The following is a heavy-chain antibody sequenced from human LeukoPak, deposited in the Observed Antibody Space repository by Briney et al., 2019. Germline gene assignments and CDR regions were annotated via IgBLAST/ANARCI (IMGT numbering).Heavy chain of an antibody. CDR2: INQSGTT. CDR3: ARDSGTTGEVKFDP. V-gene: IGHV4-34*01. D-gene: IGHD3-10*01. Sequence: SETLSLTCAVYGGSFSGYYWSWIRQPPGKGLQWIGEINQSGTTNYNPSLKSRVTMSVDTSKNQFSLKLSSVTAADTAVYYCARDSGTTGEVKFDPWGQGTLVTVSS. J-gene: IGHJ5*02. CDR1: GGSFSGYY.